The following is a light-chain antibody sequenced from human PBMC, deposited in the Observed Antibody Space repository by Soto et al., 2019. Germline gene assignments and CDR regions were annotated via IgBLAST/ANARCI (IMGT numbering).Light chain of an antibody. V-gene: IGLV1-44*01. Sequence: QSVLTQPPSASATPGQRVTISCSGSSSNIGSNSVNWYQQVPGTAPRLLIYSNNQRPSGVPDRLSGSKSGTSASLAIGGLLSEDEADYYCASWDDSLNADVFGGGTQLTVL. J-gene: IGLJ7*01. CDR2: SNN. CDR1: SSNIGSNS. CDR3: ASWDDSLNADV.